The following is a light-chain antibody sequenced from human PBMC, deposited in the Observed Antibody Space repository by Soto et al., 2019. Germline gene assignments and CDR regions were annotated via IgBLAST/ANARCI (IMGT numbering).Light chain of an antibody. J-gene: IGKJ5*01. V-gene: IGKV3-11*01. CDR3: QQRSNWPPIT. Sequence: EIVLTQSPATLSLSPGERATLSCRAGQSVGNYLAWYQQKPGQAPRLLIYDASIRATGIPTRISGSGSGTDFTLTIRSLEPEDFGVYYCQQRSNWPPITFGQGTRLEI. CDR2: DAS. CDR1: QSVGNY.